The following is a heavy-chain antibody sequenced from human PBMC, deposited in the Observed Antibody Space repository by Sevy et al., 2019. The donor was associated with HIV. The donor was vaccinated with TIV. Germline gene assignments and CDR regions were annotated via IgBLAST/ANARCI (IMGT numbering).Heavy chain of an antibody. V-gene: IGHV4-34*01. CDR1: DGSFSGYY. CDR3: ARDGPIVVVPAARASDWFDP. CDR2: INHSGST. D-gene: IGHD2-2*01. Sequence: SETLSLTCAVYDGSFSGYYWSWIRQPPGKGLEWIGEINHSGSTNYNPSLKSRVTISVDTSKNQFSLKLSSVTAADTAVYYCARDGPIVVVPAARASDWFDPWGQGTLVTVSS. J-gene: IGHJ5*02.